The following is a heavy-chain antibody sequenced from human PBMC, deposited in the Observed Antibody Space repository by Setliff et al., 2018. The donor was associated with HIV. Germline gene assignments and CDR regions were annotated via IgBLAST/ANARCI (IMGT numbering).Heavy chain of an antibody. CDR2: IWYDGSHK. J-gene: IGHJ6*03. Sequence: GGSLRLSCVASGFTFSSYAMHWVRQSPAKGLEWVAVIWYDGSHKYYADSVRGRFTIYKDNSKNTLFLQMNSLTAEDTAVYYCAKDGSSGYYYYYMDVWGKGTTVTVSS. CDR3: AKDGSSGYYYYYMDV. CDR1: GFTFSSYA. V-gene: IGHV3-33*06. D-gene: IGHD2-8*02.